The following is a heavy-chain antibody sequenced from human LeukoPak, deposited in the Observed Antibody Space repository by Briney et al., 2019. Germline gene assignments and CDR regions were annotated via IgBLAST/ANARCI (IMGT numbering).Heavy chain of an antibody. CDR1: GFTFSNDW. CDR2: IKQDGREK. J-gene: IGHJ4*02. CDR3: TRDEAAATD. V-gene: IGHV3-7*01. D-gene: IGHD6-13*01. Sequence: SGGSLRLSCAGSGFTFSNDWMSWVRQAPGKGPEWVANIKQDGREKHYVDSVKGRFTISRDNAKSSLYLQMNSLRAEDTAVYYCTRDEAAATDWGQGTLVTVSS.